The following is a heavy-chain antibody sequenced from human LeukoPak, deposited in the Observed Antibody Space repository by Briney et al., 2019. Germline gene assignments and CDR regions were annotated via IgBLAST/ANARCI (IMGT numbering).Heavy chain of an antibody. D-gene: IGHD3-22*01. CDR3: ARTFGSSGYLDAFDI. J-gene: IGHJ3*02. Sequence: ASVKVSCKASGYTFTSYYMHWVRQAPGQGLEWMGIINPSGGSTSYAQKFQGRVTMTRDTSTSTVYMELSSLRSEDTAVYYRARTFGSSGYLDAFDIWGQGTMVTVSS. CDR1: GYTFTSYY. V-gene: IGHV1-46*01. CDR2: INPSGGST.